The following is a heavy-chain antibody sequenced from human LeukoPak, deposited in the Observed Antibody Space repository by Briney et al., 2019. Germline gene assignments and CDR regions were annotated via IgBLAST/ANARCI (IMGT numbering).Heavy chain of an antibody. CDR1: GFTFSSYA. CDR2: ISGSGGST. D-gene: IGHD6-19*01. CDR3: AKDSEIAVAGNFDY. Sequence: GGSLRPSCAASGFTFSSYAMSWVRQAPGKGLEWVSAISGSGGSTYYADSVKGRFTISRDNSKNTLYLQMDSLRAEDTAVYYCAKDSEIAVAGNFDYWGQGTLVTVSS. V-gene: IGHV3-23*01. J-gene: IGHJ4*02.